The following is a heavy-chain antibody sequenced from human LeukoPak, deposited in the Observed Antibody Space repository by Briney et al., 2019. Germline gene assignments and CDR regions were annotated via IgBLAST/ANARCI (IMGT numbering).Heavy chain of an antibody. J-gene: IGHJ4*02. CDR3: ARGRLRLAYCGGDCYSRDFDY. CDR2: INHSGST. CDR1: GXSFSGYY. D-gene: IGHD2-21*02. Sequence: SETLSLTCAVYGXSFSGYYGSWIRQPPGKGLEWIGEINHSGSTNYNPSLKSRVTISVDTSKNQFSLKLSSVTAADTAVYYCARGRLRLAYCGGDCYSRDFDYWGQGTLVTVSS. V-gene: IGHV4-34*01.